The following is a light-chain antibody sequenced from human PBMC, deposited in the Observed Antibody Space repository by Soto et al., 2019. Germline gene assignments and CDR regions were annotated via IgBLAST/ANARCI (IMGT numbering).Light chain of an antibody. V-gene: IGKV3-20*01. Sequence: DIVLTQSPGTLSLSPGERATLSCRARQSVSSNYLAWYQQKPGQAPRLLIYGASSRATGIPDRFSGSGSGTDFTLTISSLEPEDFAVYYCQQYGSSPLFAFGPGTEVDLK. CDR3: QQYGSSPLFA. CDR2: GAS. J-gene: IGKJ3*01. CDR1: QSVSSNY.